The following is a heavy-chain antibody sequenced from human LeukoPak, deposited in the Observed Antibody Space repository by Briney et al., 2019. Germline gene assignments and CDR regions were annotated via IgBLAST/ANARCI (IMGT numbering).Heavy chain of an antibody. J-gene: IGHJ4*02. D-gene: IGHD3-3*02. Sequence: ASVKVSCKASGYTFTSYGISWVRQAPGQGLEWMGWISAYNGNTNYAQKLQGRVTMTTDTSTSTAYMELRSLRSDDTAVYYCAREPDHFWSGYYGFDYWGQGTLVTVSS. CDR2: ISAYNGNT. V-gene: IGHV1-18*01. CDR1: GYTFTSYG. CDR3: AREPDHFWSGYYGFDY.